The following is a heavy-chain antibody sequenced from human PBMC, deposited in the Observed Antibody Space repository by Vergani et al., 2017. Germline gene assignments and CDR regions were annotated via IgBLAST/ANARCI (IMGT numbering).Heavy chain of an antibody. J-gene: IGHJ6*02. CDR2: IYSGGST. D-gene: IGHD3-22*01. Sequence: EVQLVESGGGLVKPGGSLRLSCAASGFTFSDYYMSWIRQAPGKGLEWVSVIYSGGSTYYADSVKGRFTISRDNSKNTLYLQMNSLRAEDTAVYYCARGVSGYYLYYYYGMDVWGQGP. CDR3: ARGVSGYYLYYYYGMDV. CDR1: GFTFSDYY. V-gene: IGHV3-66*01.